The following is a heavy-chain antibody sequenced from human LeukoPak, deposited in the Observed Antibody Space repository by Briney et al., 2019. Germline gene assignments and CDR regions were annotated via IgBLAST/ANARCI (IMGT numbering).Heavy chain of an antibody. CDR1: GFTFSSHG. V-gene: IGHV3-23*01. D-gene: IGHD1-1*01. CDR2: ISASGDET. Sequence: PGGSLRLACAASGFTFSSHGMSWVRQAPGKGLEWVSSISASGDETYYADSVKGRFTISRDNSKNTLHLQMNSLRAEDTAAYYCAHIGRRGNWYFDYWSQGTLVTVSS. CDR3: AHIGRRGNWYFDY. J-gene: IGHJ4*02.